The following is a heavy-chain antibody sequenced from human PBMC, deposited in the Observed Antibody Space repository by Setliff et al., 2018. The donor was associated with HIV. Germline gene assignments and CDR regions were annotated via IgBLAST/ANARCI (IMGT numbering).Heavy chain of an antibody. Sequence: SETLSLTCTVSGASISSGSYYWSWIRQPAGKGLEWIGHLYTSGSTNYNPSLKSRVTMSVDTSKNQFSLKLSSVTAADTAVYYCARDVWRGSGWYGLDYWGQGMLVTVLL. D-gene: IGHD6-19*01. CDR1: GASISSGSYY. CDR3: ARDVWRGSGWYGLDY. J-gene: IGHJ4*02. CDR2: LYTSGST. V-gene: IGHV4-61*09.